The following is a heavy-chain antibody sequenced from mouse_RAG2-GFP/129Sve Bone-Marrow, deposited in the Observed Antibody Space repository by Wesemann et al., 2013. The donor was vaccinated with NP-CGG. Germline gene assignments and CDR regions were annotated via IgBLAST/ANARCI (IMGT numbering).Heavy chain of an antibody. J-gene: IGHJ4*01. CDR1: GYTFTDYA. Sequence: QVQLQQSGAELVRPGVSVKISCKGSGYTFTDYAMHWVKQSHAKSLEWIGVISTYYGDASYNQKFKGKATMTVDKSSSTAYMELARLTSEDSAIYYCARSLLYYYGSSYNYYAMDYWGQGTSVTVSS. CDR3: ARSLLYYYGSSYNYYAMDY. D-gene: IGHD1-1*01. V-gene: IGHV1S137*01. CDR2: ISTYYGDA.